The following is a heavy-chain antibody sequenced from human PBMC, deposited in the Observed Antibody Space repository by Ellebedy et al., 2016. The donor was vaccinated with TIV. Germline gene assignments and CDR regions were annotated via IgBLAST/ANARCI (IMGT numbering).Heavy chain of an antibody. CDR2: ISSSSSYI. V-gene: IGHV3-21*01. Sequence: PGGSLRLSCAASGFTFSSYSMNWVRQAPGKGLEWVSSISSSSSYIYYADSVKGRFTISRDNAKNSLYLQMNSLRAEDTAVYYCAGAKYSSGWMPLPNWGQGTLVTVSS. D-gene: IGHD6-19*01. CDR3: AGAKYSSGWMPLPN. CDR1: GFTFSSYS. J-gene: IGHJ4*02.